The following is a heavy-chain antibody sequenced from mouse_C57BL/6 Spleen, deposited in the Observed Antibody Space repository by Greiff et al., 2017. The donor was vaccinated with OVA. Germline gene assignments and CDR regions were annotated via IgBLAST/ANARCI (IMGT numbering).Heavy chain of an antibody. CDR3: ARFDDGYYDYAMDY. Sequence: DVMLVESGGGLVQPGGSLSLSCAASGFTFTDYYMSWVRQPPGKALEWLGFLRNKANGYTTEYSASVKGRFTISRDNSQSILYLQMNALRAEDSATYYCARFDDGYYDYAMDYWGQGTSVTVSS. CDR1: GFTFTDYY. CDR2: LRNKANGYTT. D-gene: IGHD2-3*01. J-gene: IGHJ4*01. V-gene: IGHV7-3*01.